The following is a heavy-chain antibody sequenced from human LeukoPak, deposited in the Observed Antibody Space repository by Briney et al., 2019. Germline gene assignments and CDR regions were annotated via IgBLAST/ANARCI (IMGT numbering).Heavy chain of an antibody. CDR2: ISSSGSTI. CDR1: GFTFTTYS. CDR3: ANLHYDILTGYIYYFDY. J-gene: IGHJ4*02. D-gene: IGHD3-9*01. V-gene: IGHV3-48*01. Sequence: GGSLRLSCEASGFTFTTYSMTWVRQAPGKGLEWVSYISSSGSTIYYADSVKGRFTISRDNSKNTLYLQMNSLRAEDTAVYYCANLHYDILTGYIYYFDYWGQGTLVTVSS.